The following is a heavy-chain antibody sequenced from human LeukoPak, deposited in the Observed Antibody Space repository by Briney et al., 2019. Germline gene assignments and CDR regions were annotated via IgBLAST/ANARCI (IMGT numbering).Heavy chain of an antibody. CDR2: INTKTGNP. Sequence: GAPVKVSCKASGYTFTNYAMNWVRQAPGQGLEWVGWINTKTGNPTYAQGFTGRFLFSLDTSVSTAYLQISSLKAEDTAVYYCARHWQLLDYWGQGTLVTVSS. CDR1: GYTFTNYA. J-gene: IGHJ4*02. CDR3: ARHWQLLDY. V-gene: IGHV7-4-1*02. D-gene: IGHD1-26*01.